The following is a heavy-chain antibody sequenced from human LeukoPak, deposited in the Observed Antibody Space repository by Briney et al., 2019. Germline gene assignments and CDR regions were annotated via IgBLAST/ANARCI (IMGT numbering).Heavy chain of an antibody. CDR2: IYYSGST. CDR1: GGSISRYY. D-gene: IGHD4-17*01. J-gene: IGHJ4*02. V-gene: IGHV4-59*08. Sequence: TSETLSLTCTVSGGSISRYYWSWIRQPPGKGLEWIGNIYYSGSTNYNPSLKSRVTISVDTSKSQFSLKLNSVTAADTAFYYCARLLRVTTVGPDLYYFDYWGQGTLVTVSS. CDR3: ARLLRVTTVGPDLYYFDY.